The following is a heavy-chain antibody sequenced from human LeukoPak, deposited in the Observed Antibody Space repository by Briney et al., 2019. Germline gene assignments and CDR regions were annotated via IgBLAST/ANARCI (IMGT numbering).Heavy chain of an antibody. CDR3: GTSGTRGVIKGH. CDR1: GFTSSSSW. Sequence: GGSLRLSCVVSGFTSSSSWMNWVRQAPGKGLEWVANIKQDGSETYYVDSVKGRFTISRDNAKKSLYLQMNSLRVEDTAVYYCGTSGTRGVIKGHWGQGTLVTVSS. D-gene: IGHD3-10*01. CDR2: IKQDGSET. J-gene: IGHJ4*02. V-gene: IGHV3-7*03.